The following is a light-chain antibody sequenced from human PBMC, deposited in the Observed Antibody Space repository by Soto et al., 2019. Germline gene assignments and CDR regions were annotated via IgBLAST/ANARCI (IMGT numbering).Light chain of an antibody. V-gene: IGLV2-14*03. J-gene: IGLJ2*01. CDR3: SSYTGSFTLLL. Sequence: QSALTQPASVSGSPGQSITISCTGTSGDIGGYNYVSWYQQHPGKAPKLIIYDVSYRPSGVSNRFSGSKSGNTASLTISGLQADDEADYHCSSYTGSFTLLLFGRGTKLTVL. CDR2: DVS. CDR1: SGDIGGYNY.